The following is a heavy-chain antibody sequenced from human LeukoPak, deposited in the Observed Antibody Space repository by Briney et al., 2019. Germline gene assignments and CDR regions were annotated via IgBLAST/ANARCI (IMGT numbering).Heavy chain of an antibody. CDR1: GFTFSSYA. Sequence: GGTLRLSCAASGFTFSSYALIWVRQAPGKGLEWVSGISSSGDSTYYADSVKGRFTISRDYSKSTLSLQMNSLRVEDTAVYYCAKTDYGSGSYYFDYWGQGTLVTVSS. CDR3: AKTDYGSGSYYFDY. D-gene: IGHD3-10*01. J-gene: IGHJ4*02. V-gene: IGHV3-23*01. CDR2: ISSSGDST.